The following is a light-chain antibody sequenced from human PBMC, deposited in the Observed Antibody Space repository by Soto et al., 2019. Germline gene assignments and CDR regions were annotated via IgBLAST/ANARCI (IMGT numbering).Light chain of an antibody. Sequence: QPVLTQSPSASASLGASVKLTCTLSSGHSNYAIAWHQQQPEKGPRFLMKLNIDGSHSKGDGIPDRFSGSSSGAERYLTISTLQSEDEAYYYCQTWVTGIHIFGGGTKLTVL. CDR3: QTWVTGIHI. CDR1: SGHSNYA. V-gene: IGLV4-69*01. J-gene: IGLJ2*01. CDR2: LNIDGSH.